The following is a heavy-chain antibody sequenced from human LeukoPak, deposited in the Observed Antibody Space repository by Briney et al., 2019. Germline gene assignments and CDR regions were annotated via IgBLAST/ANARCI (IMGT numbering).Heavy chain of an antibody. Sequence: SETLSLTCTVSGYSISSGYYWGWIRQPPGKGLEWIGSIYHSGSTYYNPSLKSRVTISVDTSKNQFSLKLSSVTAADTAVYYFASRTGGIVLMVYAEYYFDYWGQGTLVTVSS. CDR3: ASRTGGIVLMVYAEYYFDY. CDR2: IYHSGST. V-gene: IGHV4-38-2*02. D-gene: IGHD2-8*01. J-gene: IGHJ4*02. CDR1: GYSISSGYY.